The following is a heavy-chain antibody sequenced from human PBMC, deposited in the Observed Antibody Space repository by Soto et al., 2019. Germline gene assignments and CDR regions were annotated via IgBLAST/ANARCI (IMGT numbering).Heavy chain of an antibody. J-gene: IGHJ5*02. CDR2: ISYDGSNK. Sequence: GGSLRLSCAASGFTFSSYGMHWVRQAPGKGLEWVAVISYDGSNKYYADSVKGRFTISRDNSKNTLYLQMNSLRAEDTAVYYCAKDGLTCGSGGSCYPLFDPWGQGTLVTVSS. CDR1: GFTFSSYG. CDR3: AKDGLTCGSGGSCYPLFDP. D-gene: IGHD2-15*01. V-gene: IGHV3-30*18.